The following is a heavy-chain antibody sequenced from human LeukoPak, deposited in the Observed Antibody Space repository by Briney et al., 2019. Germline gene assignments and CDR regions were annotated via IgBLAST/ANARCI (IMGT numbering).Heavy chain of an antibody. Sequence: ASVKVSCKASGYTCTSYGISWVRQAPGQGLAWMGWISAYNGNTNYAQKLQGRVTMTTDTSTSTAYMELRSLRSDDTAVYYCARDPGQEGYDSSGYSDYWGQGTLVTVSS. V-gene: IGHV1-18*01. CDR2: ISAYNGNT. D-gene: IGHD3-22*01. CDR3: ARDPGQEGYDSSGYSDY. J-gene: IGHJ4*02. CDR1: GYTCTSYG.